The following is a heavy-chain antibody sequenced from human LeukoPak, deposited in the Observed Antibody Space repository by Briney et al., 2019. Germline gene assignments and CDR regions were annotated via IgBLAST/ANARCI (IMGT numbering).Heavy chain of an antibody. D-gene: IGHD3-16*02. CDR2: INHSGST. CDR3: ARGRRSDYVWGSYRPHYFDY. J-gene: IGHJ4*02. V-gene: IGHV4-34*01. Sequence: SETLSLTCAVYGGSLSGYYWSWIRQPPGKGLEWIGEINHSGSTNYNPSLKSRVTISVDTSKNQFSLKLSSVTAADTAVYYCARGRRSDYVWGSYRPHYFDYWGQGTLVTVSS. CDR1: GGSLSGYY.